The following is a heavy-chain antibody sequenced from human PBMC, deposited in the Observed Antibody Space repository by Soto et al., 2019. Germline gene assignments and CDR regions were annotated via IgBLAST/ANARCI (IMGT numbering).Heavy chain of an antibody. CDR3: ARQEGYNWDYYYYGMDV. CDR1: YW. D-gene: IGHD1-1*01. V-gene: IGHV5-51*01. CDR2: IYPGDSDT. J-gene: IGHJ6*02. Sequence: YWIGWVRQMPGKGLEWMGIIYPGDSDTRYSPSFQGQVTISADKSISTAYLQWSSLKASDTAMYYCARQEGYNWDYYYYGMDVWGQGTTVT.